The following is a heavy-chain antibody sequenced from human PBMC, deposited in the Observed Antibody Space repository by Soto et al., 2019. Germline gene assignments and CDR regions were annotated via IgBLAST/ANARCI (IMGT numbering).Heavy chain of an antibody. CDR1: GFTFNNYG. V-gene: IGHV3-30*18. CDR3: AKDRGDARRAWGVVDD. D-gene: IGHD4-17*01. J-gene: IGHJ4*02. CDR2: MSNDGSNK. Sequence: QVQLVESGGGVVQPGRSLRLSCAASGFTFNNYGMHWVRQAPGKGLEWVAVMSNDGSNKYYADSVQGRFTISRDNSKNTLYLQMNSLRAEDTAVYYCAKDRGDARRAWGVVDDWGQGTLVTVSS.